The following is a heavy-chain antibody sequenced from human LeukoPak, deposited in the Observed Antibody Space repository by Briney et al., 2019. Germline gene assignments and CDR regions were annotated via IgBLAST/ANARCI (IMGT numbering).Heavy chain of an antibody. D-gene: IGHD2-2*01. CDR3: ARGRRVPAAIYYYYYYMDV. J-gene: IGHJ6*03. Sequence: SETLSLTCTVSGGSISSYFWSWIQQPAGKGLEWIGRIYTSGNTNYNPSLKSRVTMSVDTSKNQFSLKLSSVTAADTAVYYCARGRRVPAAIYYYYYYMDVWGKGTTVTISS. CDR2: IYTSGNT. CDR1: GGSISSYF. V-gene: IGHV4-4*07.